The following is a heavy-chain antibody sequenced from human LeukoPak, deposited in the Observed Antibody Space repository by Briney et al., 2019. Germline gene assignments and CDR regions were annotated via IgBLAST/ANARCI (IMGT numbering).Heavy chain of an antibody. CDR1: GFTVNSNY. Sequence: GGSLRLSCAASGFTVNSNYMSWVGQAPGKGLEWVSVIFSGGSTYYADSVKGRFTISRDNSKNTLYLQMNSLRVEDTAVYYCAGRLGGYVDHWGQETLVTVSS. D-gene: IGHD2-15*01. V-gene: IGHV3-66*04. J-gene: IGHJ4*02. CDR2: IFSGGST. CDR3: AGRLGGYVDH.